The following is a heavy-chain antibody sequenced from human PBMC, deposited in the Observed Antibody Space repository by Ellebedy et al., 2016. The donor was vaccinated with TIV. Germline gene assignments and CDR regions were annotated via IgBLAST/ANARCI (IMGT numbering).Heavy chain of an antibody. CDR2: FSVSSRGT. D-gene: IGHD3-22*01. CDR1: GFTFSSFA. J-gene: IGHJ4*02. Sequence: GESLKISCRASGFTFSSFAMTWVRQAPGKGLEWVSTFSVSSRGTYYADSVKGRFTISRDNSKNTLYLQMNSLRAEDTAVYYCAKDVLVGTTPPSLDSWGQGTLVTVSS. V-gene: IGHV3-23*01. CDR3: AKDVLVGTTPPSLDS.